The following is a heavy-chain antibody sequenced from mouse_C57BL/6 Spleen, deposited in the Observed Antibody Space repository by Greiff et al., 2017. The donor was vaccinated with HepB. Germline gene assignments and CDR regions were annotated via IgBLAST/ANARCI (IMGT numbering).Heavy chain of an antibody. CDR1: GYSFTDYN. J-gene: IGHJ4*01. CDR2: INPNYGTT. D-gene: IGHD1-1*01. Sequence: EVQLQQSGPELVKPGASVKISCKASGYSFTDYNMNWVKQSNGKSLEWIGVINPNYGTTSYNQKFKGTATLTVDQSSSTAYMQLNSLTSEDSAVYYCASEYYGGSPYAMDYWGQGTSDTVSS. V-gene: IGHV1-39*01. CDR3: ASEYYGGSPYAMDY.